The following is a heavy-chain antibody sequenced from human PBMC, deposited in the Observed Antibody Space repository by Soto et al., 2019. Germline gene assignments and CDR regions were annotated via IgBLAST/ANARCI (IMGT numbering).Heavy chain of an antibody. J-gene: IGHJ4*02. CDR1: GFTFSSYG. CDR2: ISASGDNT. CDR3: ARDPSTGSADY. V-gene: IGHV3-23*01. Sequence: GGSLRLSCAASGFTFSSYGMHWVRQAPGKGLEWVSTISASGDNTYYTDSVKGRFTISRDNSKNTLSLQMNSLRAEDTAVYYCARDPSTGSADYWGQGTLVTVSS. D-gene: IGHD3-9*01.